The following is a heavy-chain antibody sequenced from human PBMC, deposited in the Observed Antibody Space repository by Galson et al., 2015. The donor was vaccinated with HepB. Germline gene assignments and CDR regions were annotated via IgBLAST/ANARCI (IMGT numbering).Heavy chain of an antibody. Sequence: SVKVSCKVSGYTLTELSMHWVRQAPGKGLEWMGGFDPEDGETIYAQKFQGRVTMTEDTSTDTAYMELSSLRSEDTAVYYCATSAPLLWFGELSVYWGQGTLVTVSS. V-gene: IGHV1-24*01. J-gene: IGHJ4*02. CDR3: ATSAPLLWFGELSVY. D-gene: IGHD3-10*01. CDR2: FDPEDGET. CDR1: GYTLTELS.